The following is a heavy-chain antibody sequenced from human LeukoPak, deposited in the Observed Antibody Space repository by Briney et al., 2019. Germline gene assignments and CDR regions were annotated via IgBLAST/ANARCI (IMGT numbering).Heavy chain of an antibody. J-gene: IGHJ5*02. CDR3: ARIRTRYNWNGGWFDP. D-gene: IGHD1-1*01. V-gene: IGHV1-8*03. CDR2: MNPNSGNT. CDR1: GYTFTSYD. Sequence: ASVKVSCKASGYTFTSYDINWVRQATGQGLEWMGWMNPNSGNTGYAQKFQGRVTISRNTSISTAYMELSSLRSEDTAVYYCARIRTRYNWNGGWFDPWGQGTLVTVSS.